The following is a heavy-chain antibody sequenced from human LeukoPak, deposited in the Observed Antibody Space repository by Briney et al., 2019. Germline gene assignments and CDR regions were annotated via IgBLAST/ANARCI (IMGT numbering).Heavy chain of an antibody. Sequence: LGGCLRLSCVVSGLTFSSYSMSWVRQAPGKGLEWVSGISASDGDTWHPDSVKGRFTISRDNSKNTLFLQMNSLRVEDTAIYYCAKDAAGPEYWGQGT. CDR2: ISASDGDT. D-gene: IGHD6-19*01. CDR1: GLTFSSYS. J-gene: IGHJ4*02. CDR3: AKDAAGPEY. V-gene: IGHV3-23*01.